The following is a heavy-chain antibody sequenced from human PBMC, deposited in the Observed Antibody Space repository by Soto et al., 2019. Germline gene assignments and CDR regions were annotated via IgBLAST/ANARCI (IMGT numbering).Heavy chain of an antibody. CDR3: ARGRGSTGYLGREHYFDY. V-gene: IGHV3-66*01. J-gene: IGHJ4*02. CDR2: IDIGGNT. Sequence: EVQVVESGGDLVQPGGSLRLSCAASGFSVPDNYMNWVRQAPGKGLEWVSVIDIGGNTYYADSVKDRFTISRDNSRNTWYLHMDSLRAEDTAVYYCARGRGSTGYLGREHYFDYWGQGTLVTVSP. D-gene: IGHD2-2*01. CDR1: GFSVPDNY.